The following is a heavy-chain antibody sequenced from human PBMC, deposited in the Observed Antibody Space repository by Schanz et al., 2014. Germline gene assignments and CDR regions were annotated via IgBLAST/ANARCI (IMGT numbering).Heavy chain of an antibody. V-gene: IGHV1-46*03. Sequence: QVQLVQSGAEVKKPGASVKVSCEASGYTFTSYYIHWFRQAPGQGLEWMGKINPSSGTTRIAQNFQGRLTVTRDTSTSTVNMELSSLRSEDTAVYYCARGRFCDSTSFDSWGQGTLVTVSS. J-gene: IGHJ4*02. D-gene: IGHD2-2*01. CDR1: GYTFTSYY. CDR3: ARGRFCDSTSFDS. CDR2: INPSSGTT.